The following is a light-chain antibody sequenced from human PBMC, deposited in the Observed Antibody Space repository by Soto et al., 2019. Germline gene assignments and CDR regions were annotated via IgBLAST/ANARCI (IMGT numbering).Light chain of an antibody. Sequence: DLPITQSPSTLSASLCASFTITCLASQSISSWLAWYQQKPGKAPKLLIYDASSLESGVPSRFSGSGSGTEFTLTISSLQPDDFATYYCQHYNSYSEAFGQGTKVDI. CDR2: DAS. CDR1: QSISSW. CDR3: QHYNSYSEA. J-gene: IGKJ1*01. V-gene: IGKV1-5*01.